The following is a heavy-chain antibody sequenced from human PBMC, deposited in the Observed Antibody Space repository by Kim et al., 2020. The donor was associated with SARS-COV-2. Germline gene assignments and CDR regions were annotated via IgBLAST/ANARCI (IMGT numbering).Heavy chain of an antibody. J-gene: IGHJ4*02. Sequence: GGSLRLSCAASGFTVSSYWMSWVRQAPGKGLEWVANIKQDGSEKYYVDSVKGRFTISRDNAKNSLYLQMNSLRAEDTAVYYCARAYSSSWYRRSYYFDYWGQGTLVTVSS. CDR2: IKQDGSEK. D-gene: IGHD6-13*01. CDR3: ARAYSSSWYRRSYYFDY. V-gene: IGHV3-7*01. CDR1: GFTVSSYW.